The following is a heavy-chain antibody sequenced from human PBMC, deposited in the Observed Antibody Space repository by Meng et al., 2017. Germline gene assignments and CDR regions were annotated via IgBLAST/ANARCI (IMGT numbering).Heavy chain of an antibody. J-gene: IGHJ4*02. CDR1: GYTFTAYY. D-gene: IGHD2-21*01. V-gene: IGHV1-2*06. Sequence: ASVKVSCKPSGYTFTAYYIHWVRQAPGQGLEWMGHINPDTGDTLYAQKSQGRVSMTGDTSISTAYVELNGLRSDDTAVYYCARDENISLGKLFGDYWGQGTLVTVSS. CDR2: INPDTGDT. CDR3: ARDENISLGKLFGDY.